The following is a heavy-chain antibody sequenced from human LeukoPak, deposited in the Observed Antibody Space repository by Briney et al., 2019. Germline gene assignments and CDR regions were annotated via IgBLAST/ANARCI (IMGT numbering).Heavy chain of an antibody. J-gene: IGHJ4*02. V-gene: IGHV3-23*01. Sequence: PGGSLKLSCAASGFTFNKFAMSWVRQAPGKGLEWVSSISSGGGLTYYAESVKGRFTISRDNSKNTLELQMNSLRAEDTAIYYCAKDTDSSGGWYKEAVDYWGQGTLVTVSS. D-gene: IGHD6-19*01. CDR2: ISSGGGLT. CDR1: GFTFNKFA. CDR3: AKDTDSSGGWYKEAVDY.